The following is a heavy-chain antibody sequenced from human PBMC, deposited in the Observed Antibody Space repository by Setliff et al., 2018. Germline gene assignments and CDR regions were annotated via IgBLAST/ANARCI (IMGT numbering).Heavy chain of an antibody. J-gene: IGHJ5*02. V-gene: IGHV3-21*01. Sequence: GESLKISCAASVFTFSSYSMNWVRQAPGKGLEWVSSISSSSSYIYYADSVKGRFTISRDNAKNSLYLQMNSLRAEDTAVYYCARESVAATYNWFDPWGQGTLVTVSS. CDR3: ARESVAATYNWFDP. CDR2: ISSSSSYI. D-gene: IGHD2-15*01. CDR1: VFTFSSYS.